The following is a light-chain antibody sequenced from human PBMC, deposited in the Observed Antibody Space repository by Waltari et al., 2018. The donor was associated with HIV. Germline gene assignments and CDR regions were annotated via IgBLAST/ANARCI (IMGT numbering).Light chain of an antibody. CDR3: SSYTSSSTLV. J-gene: IGLJ2*01. V-gene: IGLV2-14*01. Sequence: QSALTQPASVSGSPGQSITISCTGTSSDVGGSNYVSWYQQHPGKAPKLMIYEVSNRPSGVSNRFSGSKSGNTASLTISGLQAEDEADYYCSSYTSSSTLVFGGGTKLNVL. CDR1: SSDVGGSNY. CDR2: EVS.